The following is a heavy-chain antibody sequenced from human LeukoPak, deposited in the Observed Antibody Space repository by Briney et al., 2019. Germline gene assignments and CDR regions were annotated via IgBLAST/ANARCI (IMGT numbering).Heavy chain of an antibody. CDR3: ARGVVRDYASDY. D-gene: IGHD3-10*01. CDR1: GFTFSRYW. Sequence: GGSLRLSCAASGFTFSRYWIHWVRQAPGKGLEWVSRINPDGSTTTYADSVKGRFTISRDNVKNTVYLQMNSLRVEDTAVYYCARGVVRDYASDYWGQGTLVTVSS. J-gene: IGHJ4*02. CDR2: INPDGSTT. V-gene: IGHV3-74*01.